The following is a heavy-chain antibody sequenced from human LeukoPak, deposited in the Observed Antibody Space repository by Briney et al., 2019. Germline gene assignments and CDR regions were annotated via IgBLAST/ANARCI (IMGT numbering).Heavy chain of an antibody. CDR2: ISAYNGNT. J-gene: IGHJ4*02. CDR3: ARKKPYYYDSSGYYFDY. D-gene: IGHD3-22*01. CDR1: GYTFTSYG. V-gene: IGHV1-18*01. Sequence: GASVKVSCKASGYTFTSYGISWVRQAPGQGLEWMGWISAYNGNTNYAQKLQGRVTMTTDTSTSTAYMELRSLRSDDTAVYYCARKKPYYYDSSGYYFDYWGQGTLVTVSS.